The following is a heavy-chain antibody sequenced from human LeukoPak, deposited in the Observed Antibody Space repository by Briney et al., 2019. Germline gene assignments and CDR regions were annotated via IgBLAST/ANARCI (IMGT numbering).Heavy chain of an antibody. D-gene: IGHD6-19*01. Sequence: SETLSLTRAVSGGSISSGGYSWSWIRQPPGKGLEWIGYIYYSGSTNYNPSLKSRVTISVDTSKNQFSLKLSSVTAADTAVYYCARSGAVAGTDYWGQGTLVTVSS. CDR3: ARSGAVAGTDY. V-gene: IGHV4-61*08. CDR1: GGSISSGGYS. J-gene: IGHJ4*02. CDR2: IYYSGST.